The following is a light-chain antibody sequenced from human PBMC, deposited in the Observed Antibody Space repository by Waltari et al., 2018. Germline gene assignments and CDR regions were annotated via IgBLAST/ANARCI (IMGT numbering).Light chain of an antibody. Sequence: QSVLTQPPSASGTPGQRVTISCSGSSSNIGSNTVNWYLQLPGTAPKLLIYRNDKRPSGVPGRFSGSKSGTSASLAISGLQSEDEADYYCAAWDDSLNGPVFGGGTKLTVV. V-gene: IGLV1-44*01. CDR3: AAWDDSLNGPV. CDR1: SSNIGSNT. CDR2: RND. J-gene: IGLJ3*02.